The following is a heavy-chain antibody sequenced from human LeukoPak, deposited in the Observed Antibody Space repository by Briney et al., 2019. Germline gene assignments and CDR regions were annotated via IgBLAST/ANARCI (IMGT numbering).Heavy chain of an antibody. Sequence: GGSLRLSCAASGFTFRSYWMSWGRQAPGKGVEWVANMKLDGSEEYYVDSVKARFTISIDNAKNSLYLQMNSLRVDDTAVYYCARWARYCSSGSCYSWFDPWGQGTLVTVSS. J-gene: IGHJ5*02. CDR3: ARWARYCSSGSCYSWFDP. D-gene: IGHD2-15*01. V-gene: IGHV3-7*01. CDR2: MKLDGSEE. CDR1: GFTFRSYW.